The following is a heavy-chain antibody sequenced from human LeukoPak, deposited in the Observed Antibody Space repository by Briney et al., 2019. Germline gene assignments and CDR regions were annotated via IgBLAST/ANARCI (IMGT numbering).Heavy chain of an antibody. Sequence: GGSLRLSCAASGFTFSSYSMNWVRQAPGKGLEWVSSISSSSSYIYYADSVKGRFTIFRDNAKNSLYLQMNSLRAEDTAVYYCARDRSWGLGYWGQGTLVTVSS. D-gene: IGHD7-27*01. CDR2: ISSSSSYI. CDR3: ARDRSWGLGY. J-gene: IGHJ4*02. V-gene: IGHV3-21*01. CDR1: GFTFSSYS.